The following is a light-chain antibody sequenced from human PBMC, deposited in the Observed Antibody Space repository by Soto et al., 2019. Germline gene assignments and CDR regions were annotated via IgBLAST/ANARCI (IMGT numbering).Light chain of an antibody. CDR1: QSVSSY. CDR2: DAS. CDR3: QQRSNWVA. V-gene: IGKV3-11*01. Sequence: VMMPFAGTLSVSHGERATLSCRASQSVSSYLAWHQKPPRQAPSLLIYDASNRATGIPTRFSGSASGTDFTLTISSLGPEDFAVYYCQQRSNWVAFGQGTQLEIK. J-gene: IGKJ5*01.